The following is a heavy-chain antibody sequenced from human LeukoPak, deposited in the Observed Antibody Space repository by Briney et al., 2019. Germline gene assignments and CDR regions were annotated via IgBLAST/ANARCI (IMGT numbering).Heavy chain of an antibody. D-gene: IGHD2-15*01. Sequence: GGSLRLSXVVAGVAVNSYFMGWVCQAPGKGLEWVSLISTEGLTYYADSVKGRFTISRDNSKNSLYLQMNSLRAEDTAFYYCARGRGGDWGQGTLVTVSS. J-gene: IGHJ4*02. CDR1: GVAVNSYF. CDR2: ISTEGLT. V-gene: IGHV3-53*01. CDR3: ARGRGGD.